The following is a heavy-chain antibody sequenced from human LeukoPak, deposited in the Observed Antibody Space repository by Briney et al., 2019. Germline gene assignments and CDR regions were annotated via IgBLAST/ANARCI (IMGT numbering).Heavy chain of an antibody. V-gene: IGHV1-2*02. D-gene: IGHD1-7*01. CDR1: GYTFTGYY. CDR3: ARGRSVTVPETTKLFDQ. Sequence: ASVKVSCKASGYTFTGYYLHWVRQAPGQGPEWMAWFNPNSGGTSYAQKFRGRVTMARDTSISTAYMELSRLRSDDTAVYYCARGRSVTVPETTKLFDQWGQGTLVTVSS. CDR2: FNPNSGGT. J-gene: IGHJ4*02.